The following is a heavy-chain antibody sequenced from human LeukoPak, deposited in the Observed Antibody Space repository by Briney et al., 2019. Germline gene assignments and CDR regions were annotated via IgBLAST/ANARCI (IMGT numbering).Heavy chain of an antibody. V-gene: IGHV3-48*03. CDR3: AREHCGSPTCGN. J-gene: IGHJ1*01. CDR1: GFTFSSYE. CDR2: ISSSGSMI. Sequence: GGSLRLSCAASGFTFSSYEMNWVRQAPGKGLEWVSYISSSGSMISDADSVKGRFTISRDNAKNSLYLHMNSLRADDTAVYYCAREHCGSPTCGNWGQGTLVTVSS. D-gene: IGHD2-2*01.